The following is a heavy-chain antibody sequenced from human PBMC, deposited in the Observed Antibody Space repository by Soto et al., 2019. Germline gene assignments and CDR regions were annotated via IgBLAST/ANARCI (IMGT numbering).Heavy chain of an antibody. CDR3: AKRRDDSGWSQGFDY. CDR1: GFTFSSYA. V-gene: IGHV3-23*01. Sequence: EVQLLESGGGLVQPGGSLRLSCAASGFTFSSYAMSWVRPAPGKGLEWVSAISGSGGSTYYADSVKGRFTISRDNSKNSLYLQMNSLRAEDTAVYYCAKRRDDSGWSQGFDYWGQGTLVTVSS. D-gene: IGHD6-19*01. CDR2: ISGSGGST. J-gene: IGHJ4*02.